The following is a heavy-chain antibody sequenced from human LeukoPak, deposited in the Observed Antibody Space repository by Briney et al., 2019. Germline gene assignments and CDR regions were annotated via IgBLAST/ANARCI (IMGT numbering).Heavy chain of an antibody. V-gene: IGHV3-21*01. J-gene: IGHJ3*02. D-gene: IGHD4-17*01. CDR1: GFTFSSYS. CDR2: IGSSSSSI. Sequence: GGSLRLSCAASGFTFSSYSMNWVRQAPGKGLEWVSSIGSSSSSIYYADSVKGRSTISRDNAKKSLYLQMNSLRAEDTAVYYCAREKGFDYGEAFDIWGQGTMVTVSS. CDR3: AREKGFDYGEAFDI.